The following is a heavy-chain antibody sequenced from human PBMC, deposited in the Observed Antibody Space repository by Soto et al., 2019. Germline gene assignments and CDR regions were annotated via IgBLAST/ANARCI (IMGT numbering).Heavy chain of an antibody. V-gene: IGHV1-24*01. Sequence: ASVKVSCKVSGYTLTELSMHWVRRAPGKGLEWMGGFDPEDGETIYAQKFQGRVTMTEDTSTDTAYMELSSLRSEDTAVYYCATTPYSGSYSSAFDICGHGSMVTVSS. CDR2: FDPEDGET. D-gene: IGHD1-26*01. J-gene: IGHJ3*02. CDR1: GYTLTELS. CDR3: ATTPYSGSYSSAFDI.